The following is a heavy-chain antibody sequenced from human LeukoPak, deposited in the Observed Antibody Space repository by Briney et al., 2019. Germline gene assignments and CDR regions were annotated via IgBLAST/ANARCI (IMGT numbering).Heavy chain of an antibody. Sequence: GGSLRLSCAASGFTFSSYTMNWVRQAPGKGLEWVSSISSGSSSIYYADSLKGRFTISRDNAKNSLYLQMNILRVEDTAVYYCARDVGYCTVWGQGTLVTVSS. D-gene: IGHD2-8*02. J-gene: IGHJ4*02. CDR3: ARDVGYCTV. CDR1: GFTFSSYT. V-gene: IGHV3-21*01. CDR2: ISSGSSSI.